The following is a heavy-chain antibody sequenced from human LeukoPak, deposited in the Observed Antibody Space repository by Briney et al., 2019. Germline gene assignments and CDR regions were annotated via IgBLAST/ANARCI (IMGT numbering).Heavy chain of an antibody. CDR3: ARGFQYEAY. D-gene: IGHD2-2*01. J-gene: IGHJ4*02. CDR2: IKQDGSEK. V-gene: IGHV3-7*02. CDR1: GVTFCRFR. Sequence: PGGSPRLSSAPSGVTFCRFRTSAGRDAPREGVEWVDNIKQDGSEKYYADSVKGRFTISRDNAKNSLYLQMDSLRAEDTVVYYCARGFQYEAYGGQGTLVTV.